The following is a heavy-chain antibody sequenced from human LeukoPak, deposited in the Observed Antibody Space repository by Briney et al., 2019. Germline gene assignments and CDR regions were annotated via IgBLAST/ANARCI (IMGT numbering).Heavy chain of an antibody. Sequence: PGGSLRLSCAASGFTFSSYGMHWVRQAPGKGLEWVAVISYDGSNKYYADSVKGRFTISRDNSKNTLYLQMNSLRAEDTAVYYCAKASGDYGDYVVGYWGQGTLVTVSS. CDR3: AKASGDYGDYVVGY. J-gene: IGHJ4*02. D-gene: IGHD4-17*01. CDR2: ISYDGSNK. V-gene: IGHV3-30*18. CDR1: GFTFSSYG.